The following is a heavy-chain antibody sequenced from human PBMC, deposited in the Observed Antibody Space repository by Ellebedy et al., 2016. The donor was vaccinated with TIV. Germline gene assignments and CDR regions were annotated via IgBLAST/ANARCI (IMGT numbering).Heavy chain of an antibody. CDR2: IRSKASGGPA. CDR3: AIPPPSFYSSGWYSDY. V-gene: IGHV3-49*03. CDR1: GFTFGDYA. D-gene: IGHD6-19*01. Sequence: GGSLRLXCTGSGFTFGDYAMSWFRQAPGKGLEWVGFIRSKASGGPAEYAASVKGRFTISRDDSKSIAYLQMNSLKTEDTAVYYCAIPPPSFYSSGWYSDYWGQGTLVTVSS. J-gene: IGHJ4*02.